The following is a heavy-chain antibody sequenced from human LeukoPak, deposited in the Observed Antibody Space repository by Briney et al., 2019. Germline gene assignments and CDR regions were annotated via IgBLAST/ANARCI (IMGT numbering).Heavy chain of an antibody. D-gene: IGHD3-16*02. Sequence: ASVKVSCKASGYTFTSYDINWVRQATGQGLEWMGWMNPNSGNTGYAQKFQGRVTMTRNTSISTAYMELSSLRSEDTAVYYCARESPPYDYVWGSYRFSHYYYYGMDVWGQGTTVTVSS. CDR3: ARESPPYDYVWGSYRFSHYYYYGMDV. J-gene: IGHJ6*02. CDR2: MNPNSGNT. CDR1: GYTFTSYD. V-gene: IGHV1-8*01.